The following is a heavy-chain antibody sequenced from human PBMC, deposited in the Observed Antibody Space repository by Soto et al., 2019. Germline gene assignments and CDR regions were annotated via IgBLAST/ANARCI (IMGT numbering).Heavy chain of an antibody. CDR2: INPITGDT. CDR3: ARVTSFQDGMDV. Sequence: QVQLVQSGAEVKKPGASVRVSCTASGYTFTDYYLHWVRQAPGQGLEWMGWINPITGDTKSTQKFQARVTMTRDTSIGTASLELTSLTSDDTAVYYCARVTSFQDGMDVWGQGTTVSVS. CDR1: GYTFTDYY. D-gene: IGHD2-2*01. V-gene: IGHV1-2*02. J-gene: IGHJ6*02.